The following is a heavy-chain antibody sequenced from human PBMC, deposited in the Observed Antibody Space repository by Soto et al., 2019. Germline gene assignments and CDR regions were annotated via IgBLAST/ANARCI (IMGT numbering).Heavy chain of an antibody. J-gene: IGHJ4*02. CDR1: GLIFNTHG. CDR3: ARIDDYWVYVTDY. Sequence: SLTLSCTASGLIFNTHGMHGVRRAPGKGGEWVVDIWYDGSQRYYADFVRGRFTISRDNSQNTLYLQMTSLRPGDRGVYYYARIDDYWVYVTDYWGQGALVTVSS. CDR2: IWYDGSQR. D-gene: IGHD4-17*01. V-gene: IGHV3-33*01.